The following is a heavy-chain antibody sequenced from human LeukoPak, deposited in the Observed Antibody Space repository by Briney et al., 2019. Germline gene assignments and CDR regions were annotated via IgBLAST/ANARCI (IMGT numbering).Heavy chain of an antibody. CDR3: AKDGGLTDYYYGMDV. D-gene: IGHD1-20*01. CDR1: GFTFRSYW. J-gene: IGHJ6*02. V-gene: IGHV3-23*01. CDR2: ISGSGGST. Sequence: GGSLRLSCAASGFTFRSYWLTWVRQAPGKGLEWVSAISGSGGSTYYADSVKGRFTISRDNSKNTLYPQMNSLRAEDTAVYYCAKDGGLTDYYYGMDVWGQGTTVTVSS.